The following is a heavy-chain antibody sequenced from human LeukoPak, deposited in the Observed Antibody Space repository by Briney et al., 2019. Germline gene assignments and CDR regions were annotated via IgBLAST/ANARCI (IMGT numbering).Heavy chain of an antibody. CDR1: DDSISSNAYY. D-gene: IGHD2-2*01. CDR2: IYYTGKT. V-gene: IGHV4-39*02. CDR3: ARRGAHCSSPWCPQTHAFDI. Sequence: SETLSLTCAVSDDSISSNAYYWGWIRQPPGKGLEWLGTIYYTGKTFYNPSLESRVTISVDTSKNHFSLKVTSVTAADTALYYCARRGAHCSSPWCPQTHAFDIWGQGTVVTVSS. J-gene: IGHJ3*02.